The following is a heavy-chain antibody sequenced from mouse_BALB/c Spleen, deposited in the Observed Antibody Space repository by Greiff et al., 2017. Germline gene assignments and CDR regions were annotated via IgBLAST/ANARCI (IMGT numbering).Heavy chain of an antibody. Sequence: VQLKESGGDLVKPGGSLKLSCAASGFTFSSYGMSWVRQTPDKRLEWVATISSGGSYTYYPDSVKGRFTISRDNAKNTLYLQMSSLKSEDTAMYYCARHPITTVVARWHFDVWGAGTTVTVSS. CDR1: GFTFSSYG. CDR3: ARHPITTVVARWHFDV. V-gene: IGHV5-6*01. CDR2: ISSGGSYT. J-gene: IGHJ1*01. D-gene: IGHD1-1*01.